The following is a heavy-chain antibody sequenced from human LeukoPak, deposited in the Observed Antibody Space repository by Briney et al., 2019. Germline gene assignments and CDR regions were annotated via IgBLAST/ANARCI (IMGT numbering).Heavy chain of an antibody. J-gene: IGHJ4*02. CDR1: GFTFSGYG. CDR2: IRYDESYQ. D-gene: IGHD6-25*01. CDR3: AAIAAAALY. Sequence: GGSLRLSCAASGFTFSGYGMHWVRQAPGKGLEWVAYIRYDESYQYYVDSVRGRFTISRDDSKNMLFLQMNSLGAEDTAVYYCAAIAAAALYWGQGTQVTVSS. V-gene: IGHV3-30*02.